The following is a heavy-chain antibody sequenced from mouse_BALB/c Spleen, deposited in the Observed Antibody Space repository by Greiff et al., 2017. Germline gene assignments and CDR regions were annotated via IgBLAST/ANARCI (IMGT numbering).Heavy chain of an antibody. J-gene: IGHJ3*01. CDR2: IWSDGST. CDR3: ARHESDYDAWFAY. Sequence: VKLVESGPDLVAPSQSLSITCTVSGFSLTRYGVHWVRQPPGKGLEWLVVIWSDGSTTYNSALKSRLSISKDNSKSQVFLKMNSLQTDDTAMYYCARHESDYDAWFAYWGQGTLVTVSA. V-gene: IGHV2-6-2*01. CDR1: GFSLTRYG. D-gene: IGHD2-4*01.